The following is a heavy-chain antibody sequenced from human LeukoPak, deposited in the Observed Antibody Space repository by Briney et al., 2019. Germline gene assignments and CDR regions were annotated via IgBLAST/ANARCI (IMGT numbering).Heavy chain of an antibody. Sequence: GESLKISCKGSGYSFTSYWIGWVRQMPGKGLEWMGIIYPGDSDTRYSPSFQGQVTISADKSISTAYLQWSSLKASDTAMYYCARQRYSSSWYPDEYFQHWGQGTLVTVSS. J-gene: IGHJ1*01. CDR3: ARQRYSSSWYPDEYFQH. D-gene: IGHD6-13*01. CDR1: GYSFTSYW. V-gene: IGHV5-51*01. CDR2: IYPGDSDT.